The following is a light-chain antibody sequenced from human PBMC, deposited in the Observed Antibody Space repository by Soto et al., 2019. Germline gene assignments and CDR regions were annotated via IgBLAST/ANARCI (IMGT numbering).Light chain of an antibody. J-gene: IGKJ1*01. Sequence: IVLTQSPGTLSLSPGERATLSCRASQTISNTFLAWYQQRPGQAPRLLIYGASGRAAGIPDRFSGSGSGTDFTLTISRLEPEDFAVYYCQQYGSLSWTFGQGTKVDIK. CDR2: GAS. V-gene: IGKV3-20*01. CDR1: QTISNTF. CDR3: QQYGSLSWT.